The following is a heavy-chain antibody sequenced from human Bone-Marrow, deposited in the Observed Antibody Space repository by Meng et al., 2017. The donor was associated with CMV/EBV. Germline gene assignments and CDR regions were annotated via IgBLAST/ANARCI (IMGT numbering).Heavy chain of an antibody. D-gene: IGHD2-2*01. CDR3: SRGEYQLLPYYYYYGMDV. CDR1: GFTFSSYA. Sequence: GGSLRLSCAASGFTFSSYAMHWVRQAPGKGLEYVSAISSNGGSTYYADSVKGRCTISRDNSKNTLYLQMGSLRAEDMAVYYCSRGEYQLLPYYYYYGMDVWGQGTTVTVAS. CDR2: ISSNGGST. J-gene: IGHJ6*02. V-gene: IGHV3-64*02.